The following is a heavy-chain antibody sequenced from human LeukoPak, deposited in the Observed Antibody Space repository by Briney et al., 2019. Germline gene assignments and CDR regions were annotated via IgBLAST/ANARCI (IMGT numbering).Heavy chain of an antibody. CDR3: AKATGETLYYHHGMDV. J-gene: IGHJ6*02. CDR1: GFTFDDYA. V-gene: IGHV3-9*01. CDR2: MSWNSGSI. D-gene: IGHD1-14*01. Sequence: PGGSLRLSCAASGFTFDDYAMHWVRQAPGKGLEWVSGMSWNSGSIGYADSVKGRFTISRDNAKNSLYLQMNSLRAEDTAMYYCAKATGETLYYHHGMDVWGQGTTVTVSS.